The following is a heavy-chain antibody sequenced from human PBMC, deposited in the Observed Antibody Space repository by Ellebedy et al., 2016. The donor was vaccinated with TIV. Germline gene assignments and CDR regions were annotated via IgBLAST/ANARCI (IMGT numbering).Heavy chain of an antibody. CDR2: IVGSGGGI. D-gene: IGHD5-18*01. CDR3: ARDRTPGDGYWVFDQ. V-gene: IGHV3-23*01. J-gene: IGHJ4*02. Sequence: GEFLKISCAASGFFFSRYAMTWVRQAPGKGLEWVSGIVGSGGGIFYADSVKGRFTISRDNSKSTVDLQMNSLRAEDTAIYYCARDRTPGDGYWVFDQWGQGALVTVSS. CDR1: GFFFSRYA.